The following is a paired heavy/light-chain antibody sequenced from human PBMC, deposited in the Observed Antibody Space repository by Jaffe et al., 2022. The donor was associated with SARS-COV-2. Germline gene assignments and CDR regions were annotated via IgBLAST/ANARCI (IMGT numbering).Heavy chain of an antibody. CDR2: ISSSGSTI. J-gene: IGHJ4*02. CDR1: GFTFSDYY. V-gene: IGHV3-11*01. D-gene: IGHD3-16*01. Sequence: QVQLVESGGGLVKPGGSLRLSCAASGFTFSDYYMSWIRQAPGKGLEWVSYISSSGSTIYYADSVKGRFTISRDNAKNSLYLQMNSLRAEDTAVYYCAREGAQMALDYWGQGTLVTVSS. CDR3: AREGAQMALDY.
Light chain of an antibody. CDR2: KIS. J-gene: IGKJ2*01. Sequence: DIVMTQTPLSSPVTLGQPASISCRSSQSLVHSDGNTYLSWLQQRPGQPPRLLIYKISNRFSGVPDRFSGSGAGTDFTLKISRVEAEDVGVYYCMQATQFLYTFGQGTKLEIK. V-gene: IGKV2-24*01. CDR1: QSLVHSDGNTY. CDR3: MQATQFLYT.